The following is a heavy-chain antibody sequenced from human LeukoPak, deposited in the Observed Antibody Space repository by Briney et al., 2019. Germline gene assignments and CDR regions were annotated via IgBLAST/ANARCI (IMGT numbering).Heavy chain of an antibody. J-gene: IGHJ4*02. CDR2: INPDSGGT. V-gene: IGHV1-2*02. Sequence: AASVRVSCKASGYTFTDYYMHWVRQAPGQGPEWLGWINPDSGGTNYAQKFQGRVTMTRDTSISTAYMELSRLTSDDTAVYYCARGREVAGTVGYWGQGALVTVSS. D-gene: IGHD6-19*01. CDR1: GYTFTDYY. CDR3: ARGREVAGTVGY.